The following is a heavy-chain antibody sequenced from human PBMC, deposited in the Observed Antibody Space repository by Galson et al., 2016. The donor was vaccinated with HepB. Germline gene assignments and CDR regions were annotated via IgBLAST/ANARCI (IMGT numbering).Heavy chain of an antibody. CDR1: GGSISSNKW. CDR3: ARGGGNGGSSDYFDY. CDR2: VSNSWST. V-gene: IGHV4-4*02. D-gene: IGHD1-26*01. J-gene: IGHJ4*02. Sequence: ETLSLTCTVSGGSISSNKWWSWIRQSPGKGLEWIGEVSNSWSTNYKSSLQSRLTISLDKSTNQFSLRLNYVTAADTAVYYCARGGGNGGSSDYFDYWGQGILVTVSS.